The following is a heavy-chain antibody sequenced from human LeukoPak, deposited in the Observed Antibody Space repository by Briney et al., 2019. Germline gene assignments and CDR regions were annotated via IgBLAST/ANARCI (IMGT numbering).Heavy chain of an antibody. CDR1: GFTFSDYY. CDR3: AKDYYYDSSGYYYPIDY. D-gene: IGHD3-22*01. CDR2: ISSSGSTI. Sequence: GGSLRLSCAASGFTFSDYYMSWIRQAPGKGLEWVSYISSSGSTIYYADSVKGRFTISRDNSKNTLYLQMNSLRAEDTAVYYCAKDYYYDSSGYYYPIDYWGQGTLVTVSS. J-gene: IGHJ4*02. V-gene: IGHV3-11*04.